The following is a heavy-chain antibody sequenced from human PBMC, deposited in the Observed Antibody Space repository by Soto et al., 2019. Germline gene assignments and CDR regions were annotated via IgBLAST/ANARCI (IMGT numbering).Heavy chain of an antibody. Sequence: PSETLSLTCTVSGGSISSYYRSWIRQPPGKGLEWIGYIYYSGSTNYNPSLKSRVTISVDTSKNQFSLKLSSVTAADTAVYYCARSPYYSNFDYWGQGTLVTVSS. CDR3: ARSPYYSNFDY. J-gene: IGHJ4*02. CDR1: GGSISSYY. D-gene: IGHD4-4*01. CDR2: IYYSGST. V-gene: IGHV4-59*01.